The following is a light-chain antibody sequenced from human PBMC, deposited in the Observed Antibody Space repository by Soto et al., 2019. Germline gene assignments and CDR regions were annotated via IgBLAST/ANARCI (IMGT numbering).Light chain of an antibody. Sequence: EIVMTQSPATLSVSPVERATLSCMASQSVSSNLAWYQQKPGQAPRLLIYGASTRATGIPARFSGSGSGAEFTLTISSLQPEDFATYYCLQHNSYPLTFGQGTRLEIK. CDR1: QSVSSN. CDR2: GAS. CDR3: LQHNSYPLT. V-gene: IGKV3-15*01. J-gene: IGKJ5*01.